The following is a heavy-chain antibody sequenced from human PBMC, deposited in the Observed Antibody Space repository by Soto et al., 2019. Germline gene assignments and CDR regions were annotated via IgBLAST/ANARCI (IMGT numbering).Heavy chain of an antibody. V-gene: IGHV1-46*01. CDR3: ARIVPGYDAFDI. CDR2: INPSGGAT. Sequence: VQSGAALKKPGASVKVSCKASGYSFIDYYIHWVRQAPGQGLEWMGIINPSGGATNYAQQLQARVTMTRDTSTSTVYMELSSLRSEDTAVYYCARIVPGYDAFDIWGQGTLVTVSS. J-gene: IGHJ3*02. CDR1: GYSFIDYY. D-gene: IGHD2-8*01.